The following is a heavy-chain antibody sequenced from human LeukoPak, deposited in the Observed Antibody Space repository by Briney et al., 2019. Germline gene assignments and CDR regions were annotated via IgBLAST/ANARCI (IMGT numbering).Heavy chain of an antibody. CDR2: IYNDGSST. D-gene: IGHD4-11*01. J-gene: IGHJ4*02. CDR3: AREATTASDY. Sequence: GGSLRLSCAASGFTFSHYWMHWVRQAPGKGLVWVSRIYNDGSSTSYADSVKGRFTISRDNAKNSLYLQMNSLRAEDTAVYYCAREATTASDYWGQGTLVTVSS. CDR1: GFTFSHYW. V-gene: IGHV3-74*01.